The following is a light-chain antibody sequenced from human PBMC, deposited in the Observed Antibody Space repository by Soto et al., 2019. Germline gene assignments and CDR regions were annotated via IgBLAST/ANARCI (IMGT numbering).Light chain of an antibody. CDR3: QQYDDWPRFT. Sequence: EIVMTQSPNTVSVCPGGRATLSCRASQSVHINLPWYEQKPGQGPRLLISCASTRAPGIPARFSGSGSGTNFTLSISGVQPEDFAVYYCQQYDDWPRFTFGQGTKVEIK. J-gene: IGKJ2*01. CDR2: CAS. V-gene: IGKV3-15*01. CDR1: QSVHIN.